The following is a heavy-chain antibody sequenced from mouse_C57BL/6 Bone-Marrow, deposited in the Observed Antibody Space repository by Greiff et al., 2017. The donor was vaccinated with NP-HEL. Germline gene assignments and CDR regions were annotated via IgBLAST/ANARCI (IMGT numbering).Heavy chain of an antibody. J-gene: IGHJ2*01. CDR3: ARYYGSSYYFDY. Sequence: LQESGAELVKPGASVKISCKASGYAFSSYWMNWVKQRPGKGLEWIGQIYPGDGDTNSNGKFKGKATLTADKSSSTAYMQLSSLTSEDSAVYFCARYYGSSYYFDYWGQGTTLTVSS. D-gene: IGHD1-1*01. CDR1: GYAFSSYW. CDR2: IYPGDGDT. V-gene: IGHV1-80*01.